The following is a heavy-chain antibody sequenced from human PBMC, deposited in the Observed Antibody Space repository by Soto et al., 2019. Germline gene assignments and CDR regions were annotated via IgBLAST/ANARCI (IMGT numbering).Heavy chain of an antibody. CDR1: GDSVSDSS. Sequence: PSETMALACTSCGDSVSDSSGAGSRKTPGKGLEWIGYTYYTGRTDFNPSLKSRLSMSVDTSKNQFSLELTSVTAADTAVYYCARYQAGTVYGMRTNFYYMDVWGKGTTVTVSS. J-gene: IGHJ6*03. CDR2: TYYTGRT. CDR3: ARYQAGTVYGMRTNFYYMDV. D-gene: IGHD1-1*01. V-gene: IGHV4-59*02.